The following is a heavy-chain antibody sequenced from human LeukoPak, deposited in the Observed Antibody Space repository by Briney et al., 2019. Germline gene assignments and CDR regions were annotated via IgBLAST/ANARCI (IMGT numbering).Heavy chain of an antibody. CDR3: ASARPGYSFNWFDP. CDR2: IIPILGIA. J-gene: IGHJ5*02. V-gene: IGHV1-69*04. Sequence: ASVKVSCKASGGTFSSYAISWVRQAPGRGLEWMGRIIPILGIANYAQKFQGRVTITADKSTSTAYMELSSLRSEDTAVYYCASARPGYSFNWFDPWGQGTLVTVSS. CDR1: GGTFSSYA. D-gene: IGHD6-13*01.